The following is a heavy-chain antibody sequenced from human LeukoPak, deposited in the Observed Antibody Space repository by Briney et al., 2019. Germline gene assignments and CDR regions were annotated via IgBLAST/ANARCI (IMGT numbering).Heavy chain of an antibody. Sequence: QTGGSLRLSCAASGFTFSSYAMSWVRQAPGKGLEWVSAISGSGGSTYYADSVKGRFTISRDNSKNTLYLQMNSLRAEDTAVYYCAKDVRAVVVPAAQKDDAFDIWGQGTMVTVSS. V-gene: IGHV3-23*01. J-gene: IGHJ3*02. CDR1: GFTFSSYA. CDR2: ISGSGGST. CDR3: AKDVRAVVVPAAQKDDAFDI. D-gene: IGHD2-2*01.